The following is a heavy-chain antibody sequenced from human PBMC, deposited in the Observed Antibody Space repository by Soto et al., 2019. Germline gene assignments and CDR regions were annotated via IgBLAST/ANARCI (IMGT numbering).Heavy chain of an antibody. J-gene: IGHJ4*02. V-gene: IGHV3-23*01. CDR3: AKDSLSPLAARLYYFEQ. Sequence: GGSLRLSCAASGFTFSSYGMHWVRQAPGKGLEWVSGISGRDGSTSYADSVKGRFTISRDNSKSTLYLQMDSLRAEDTATYYCAKDSLSPLAARLYYFEQWGQGSLVTVSS. CDR2: ISGRDGST. CDR1: GFTFSSYG. D-gene: IGHD6-25*01.